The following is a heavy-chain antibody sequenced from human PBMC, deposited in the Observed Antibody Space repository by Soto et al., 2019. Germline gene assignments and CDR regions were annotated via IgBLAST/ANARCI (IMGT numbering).Heavy chain of an antibody. D-gene: IGHD3-3*01. CDR3: AHRVLRTVFGLVTTTAIYFDF. J-gene: IGHJ4*02. V-gene: IGHV2-5*02. CDR2: SYWDDDK. Sequence: QITLNESGPTVVRPTETLTLTCRFSGFSLTTSGLGVCWIRQSPGKAPEWLALSYWDDDKRYSASLKSRLTIHKDTSKNQVVLTVSDLDPTDKATYYCAHRVLRTVFGLVTTTAIYFDFWGQGTPVAVSS. CDR1: GFSLTTSGLG.